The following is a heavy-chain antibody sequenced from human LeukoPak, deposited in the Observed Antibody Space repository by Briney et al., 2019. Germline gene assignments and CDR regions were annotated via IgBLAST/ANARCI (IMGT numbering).Heavy chain of an antibody. D-gene: IGHD2-2*02. V-gene: IGHV4-39*01. J-gene: IGHJ4*02. CDR2: FYYSGST. CDR1: GGSITSSSDY. Sequence: PSETLSVICTVSGGSITSSSDYWGWIRQPPGKGMEWIGCFYYSGSTYYNPSLKSRVTISVDTSKNQFSLKLSSVTAADTAVYYCASLRLVVPAAIWRRQAGYWGQGTLVTVSS. CDR3: ASLRLVVPAAIWRRQAGY.